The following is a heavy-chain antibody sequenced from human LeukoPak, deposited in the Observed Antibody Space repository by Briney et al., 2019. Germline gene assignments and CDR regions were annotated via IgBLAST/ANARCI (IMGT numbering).Heavy chain of an antibody. CDR2: ISSSSNYI. J-gene: IGHJ4*02. V-gene: IGHV3-21*01. CDR1: GFTFSSYE. D-gene: IGHD4/OR15-4a*01. Sequence: GGSLRLSCAASGFTFSSYEMNWVRQAPGKVLECVSSISSSSNYIYYADSMKGRFTISRDNAKNSLYLQMNSLRAEDTAVYYCARRAGAYSHPYDYWGQGTLVTVSS. CDR3: ARRAGAYSHPYDY.